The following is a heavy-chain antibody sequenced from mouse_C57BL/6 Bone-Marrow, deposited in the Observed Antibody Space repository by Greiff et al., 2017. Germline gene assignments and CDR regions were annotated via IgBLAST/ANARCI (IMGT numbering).Heavy chain of an antibody. V-gene: IGHV3-8*01. CDR2: ISYSGST. CDR1: GYSITSDY. Sequence: EVKLVESGPGLAKPSQTLSLTCSVTGYSITSDYWNWIRKFPGNKLEYMGYISYSGSTYSNPSLNSRISITRDTSKNQYYLQLNSVTTEDTATYYCARSQSTMVTGYAMDYWGQGTSVTVSA. D-gene: IGHD2-2*01. J-gene: IGHJ4*01. CDR3: ARSQSTMVTGYAMDY.